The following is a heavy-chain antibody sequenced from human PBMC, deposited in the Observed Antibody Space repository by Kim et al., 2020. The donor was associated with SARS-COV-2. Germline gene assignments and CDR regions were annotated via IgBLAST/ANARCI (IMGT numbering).Heavy chain of an antibody. J-gene: IGHJ6*02. D-gene: IGHD1-26*01. CDR3: ASDSGSYAFYYYGMDV. Sequence: GESLKISCKGSGYSFTSYWISWVRQMPGKGLEWMGRIDPSDSYTNYSPSFQGHVTISADKSISTAYLQWRSLKASDTAMYYCASDSGSYAFYYYGMDVWGQGTPVTVSS. CDR1: GYSFTSYW. V-gene: IGHV5-10-1*01. CDR2: IDPSDSYT.